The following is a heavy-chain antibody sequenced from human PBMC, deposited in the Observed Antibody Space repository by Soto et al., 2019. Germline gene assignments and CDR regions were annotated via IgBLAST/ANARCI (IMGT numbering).Heavy chain of an antibody. V-gene: IGHV3-30*18. CDR3: AKDLQSYGDYDYYCYGMDV. CDR2: ISYDGTNK. D-gene: IGHD4-17*01. Sequence: QVQLVESGGGEVQPGRSLTISCAAYGFTFITYGMHWVRQTPGKGLEWVAVISYDGTNKIYSDSVKGRFTISRDNFKNTLTLQMNSLRADDTAVYSCAKDLQSYGDYDYYCYGMDVWGLGTRVTVSS. CDR1: GFTFITYG. J-gene: IGHJ6*02.